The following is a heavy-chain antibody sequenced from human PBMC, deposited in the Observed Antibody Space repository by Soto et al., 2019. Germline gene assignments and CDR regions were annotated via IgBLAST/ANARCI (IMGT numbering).Heavy chain of an antibody. CDR3: ARQRGHSSRSKGGEHYYHGMHV. V-gene: IGHV5-51*01. J-gene: IGHJ6*02. CDR2: IYPGDSDT. CDR1: VYSFTSYW. Sequence: GESLKISCKGSVYSFTSYWIGWVRQMPGKGLEWMGIIYPGDSDTRYSPSFPGQVTISADKSISTAYLQWSSLKASDTAMYYCARQRGHSSRSKGGEHYYHGMHVWGQGTTVTVSS. D-gene: IGHD6-13*01.